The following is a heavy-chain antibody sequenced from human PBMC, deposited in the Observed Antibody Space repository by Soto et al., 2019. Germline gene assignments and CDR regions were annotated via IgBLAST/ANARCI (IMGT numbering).Heavy chain of an antibody. D-gene: IGHD3-10*01. CDR1: GFTFSSYW. V-gene: IGHV3-74*01. CDR2: IKGDGIST. J-gene: IGHJ4*02. Sequence: EVQLVESGGGLVQSGGSLRLSCAASGFTFSSYWMHWVRQAPGKGLVWVSRIKGDGISTNYADSVKGGFTISRDNGTDTVFLQMNGLSADETAVYYCTRGAMGNYYNDYWGQGTLVTVSS. CDR3: TRGAMGNYYNDY.